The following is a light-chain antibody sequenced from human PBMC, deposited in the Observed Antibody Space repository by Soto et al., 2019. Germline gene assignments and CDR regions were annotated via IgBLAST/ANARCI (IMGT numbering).Light chain of an antibody. V-gene: IGLV2-11*01. CDR2: DVS. CDR1: SSDVGGYNF. Sequence: QSALTQPRSVSGSPGQSVTISCTGTSSDVGGYNFVSWYQQHPGKAPKLMIYDVSKRPSGVPDRFSGSKSGNTASLTISVLQAEEEADYYCCSYAGYYTWVCCGGTKVTVL. J-gene: IGLJ3*02. CDR3: CSYAGYYTWV.